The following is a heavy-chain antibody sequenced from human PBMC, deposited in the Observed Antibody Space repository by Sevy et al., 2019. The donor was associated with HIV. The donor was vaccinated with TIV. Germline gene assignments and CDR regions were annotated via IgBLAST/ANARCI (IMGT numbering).Heavy chain of an antibody. CDR3: ARRRGDCSGGSCDAFDI. CDR2: IYPGDSDT. J-gene: IGHJ3*02. V-gene: IGHV5-51*01. D-gene: IGHD2-15*01. CDR1: GYSFTSYW. Sequence: GESLKISCKGSGYSFTSYWIGWVRQTPGKGLEWMGIIYPGDSDTRYSPSFQGQVTISADKSISTAYLQWSSLKASDTAMYYCARRRGDCSGGSCDAFDIWGQGTMVTVSS.